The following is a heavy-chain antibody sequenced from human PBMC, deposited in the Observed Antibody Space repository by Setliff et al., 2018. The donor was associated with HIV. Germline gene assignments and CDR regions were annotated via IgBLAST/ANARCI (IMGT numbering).Heavy chain of an antibody. Sequence: ASVKVSCKASGYTFTGYYIHWVRQAPGQGLEWMGWINPNTGGTDYAQKFQGWVTMTRETSISTAYMELRSLRSDDTAVYYCARERRGFDYWGQGTLVTVSS. J-gene: IGHJ4*02. V-gene: IGHV1-2*04. CDR2: INPNTGGT. CDR3: ARERRGFDY. CDR1: GYTFTGYY.